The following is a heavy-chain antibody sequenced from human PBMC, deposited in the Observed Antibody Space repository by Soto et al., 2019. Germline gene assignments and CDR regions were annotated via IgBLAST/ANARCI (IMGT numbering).Heavy chain of an antibody. J-gene: IGHJ6*02. CDR3: AKDRIQLWSQTLLNGMDV. Sequence: HPGGSLRLSCAASGFTFSSYGMHWVRQAPGKGLEWVAVISYDGSNKYYADSVKGRFTISRDNSKNTLYLQMNSLRAEDTAVYYCAKDRIQLWSQTLLNGMDVWGQGTTVTVSS. D-gene: IGHD5-18*01. V-gene: IGHV3-30*18. CDR1: GFTFSSYG. CDR2: ISYDGSNK.